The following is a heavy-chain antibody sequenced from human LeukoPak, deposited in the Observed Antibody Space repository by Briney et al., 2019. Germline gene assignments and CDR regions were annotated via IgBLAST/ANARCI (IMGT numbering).Heavy chain of an antibody. CDR2: FDPEDGET. D-gene: IGHD3-10*01. J-gene: IGHJ4*02. Sequence: ASVKVSCKVSGYTLTELSMHWVRQAPGKGLEWMGGFDPEDGETIYAQKFQGSVTMTEDTSTDTAYMELSSLRSEDTAVYYCATDPLRERARYYFDYWGQGTLVTVSS. V-gene: IGHV1-24*01. CDR1: GYTLTELS. CDR3: ATDPLRERARYYFDY.